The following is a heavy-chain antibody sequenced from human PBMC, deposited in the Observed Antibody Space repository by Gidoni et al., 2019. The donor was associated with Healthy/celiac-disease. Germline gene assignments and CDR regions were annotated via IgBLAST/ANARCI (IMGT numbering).Heavy chain of an antibody. CDR1: GGSFSGYY. D-gene: IGHD2-2*01. Sequence: QVQLQQWGAGLLKPSETLSLTCAVYGGSFSGYYWSWIRQPPGKGLEWIGEINHSGSTNYTPSLKSRVTISVDTSKNQFSLKLSSVTAADTAVYYCARVPRVCSSTSCPPPVNRNSDFDYWGQGTLVTVSS. V-gene: IGHV4-34*01. J-gene: IGHJ4*02. CDR2: INHSGST. CDR3: ARVPRVCSSTSCPPPVNRNSDFDY.